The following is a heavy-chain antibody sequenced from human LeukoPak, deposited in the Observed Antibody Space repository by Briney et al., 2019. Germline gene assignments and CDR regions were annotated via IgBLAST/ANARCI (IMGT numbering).Heavy chain of an antibody. Sequence: TGGSLRLSCAASGFTFSSYSMNWVRQAPGKGLEWVSSISSSSSYVYYADSVKGRFTISRDNAKNSLYLQMNSLRAEDTAVYYCALPQGYCSGGSCPTVDYWGQGTLVTVSS. CDR3: ALPQGYCSGGSCPTVDY. D-gene: IGHD2-15*01. V-gene: IGHV3-21*01. CDR1: GFTFSSYS. CDR2: ISSSSSYV. J-gene: IGHJ4*02.